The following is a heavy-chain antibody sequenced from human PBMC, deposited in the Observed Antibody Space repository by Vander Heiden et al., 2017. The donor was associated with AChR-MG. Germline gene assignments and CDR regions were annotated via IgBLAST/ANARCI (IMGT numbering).Heavy chain of an antibody. Sequence: LQLQESAPGLVKPSATLSLTCTVSGGAITSSTYYWGWFRQPPGKGLEWIGSIYYSGSTYYNPSLKSRVTISVDTSKNQFSLKLSSVTAADTAVYYCARQWLVLNWFDPWGQGTLVTVS. CDR1: GGAITSSTYY. D-gene: IGHD6-19*01. CDR2: IYYSGST. J-gene: IGHJ5*02. CDR3: ARQWLVLNWFDP. V-gene: IGHV4-39*01.